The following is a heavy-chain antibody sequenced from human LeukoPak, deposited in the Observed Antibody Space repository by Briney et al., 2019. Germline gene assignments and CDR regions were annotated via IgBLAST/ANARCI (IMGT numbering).Heavy chain of an antibody. D-gene: IGHD3-10*01. V-gene: IGHV1-69*04. Sequence: ASVKVSCKASGGTFSSYAISWVRQAPGQGLEWMGRIIPILGMANYAQKFQGRVTITADKSTSTAYMELSSLRSEDTAVYYCAIEAYGSGSSDYWGQGTLVTVSS. J-gene: IGHJ4*02. CDR1: GGTFSSYA. CDR3: AIEAYGSGSSDY. CDR2: IIPILGMA.